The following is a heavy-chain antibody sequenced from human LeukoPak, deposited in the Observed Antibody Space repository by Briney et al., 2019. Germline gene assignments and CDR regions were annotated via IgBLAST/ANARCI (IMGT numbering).Heavy chain of an antibody. V-gene: IGHV1-18*01. CDR3: ARVYSTNYYGSGDRPFLFDY. CDR2: ISTYYGNT. Sequence: ASVKVSCKASGYTFTSYGFSWVRQAPGQGLEWMGWISTYYGNTNYAQKLQDRVTMTTDTSTSTAYMELTSLRSDDTAVYYCARVYSTNYYGSGDRPFLFDYWGQGTVVAVSS. CDR1: GYTFTSYG. D-gene: IGHD3-10*01. J-gene: IGHJ4*02.